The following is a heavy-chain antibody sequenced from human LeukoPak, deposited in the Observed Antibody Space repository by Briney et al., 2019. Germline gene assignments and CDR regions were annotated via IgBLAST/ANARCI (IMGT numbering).Heavy chain of an antibody. D-gene: IGHD4-23*01. CDR2: ISYSGYT. Sequence: SETLSLTCTVSGASMRSYYWNWIRQAPGKGLEWIGFISYSGYTSYSPSLESRVGISVDTSKRQFSLRLSSMATADTAIYYCARGRNDNGGMFFDSWAQGNLVTVSS. CDR3: ARGRNDNGGMFFDS. V-gene: IGHV4-59*01. J-gene: IGHJ4*02. CDR1: GASMRSYY.